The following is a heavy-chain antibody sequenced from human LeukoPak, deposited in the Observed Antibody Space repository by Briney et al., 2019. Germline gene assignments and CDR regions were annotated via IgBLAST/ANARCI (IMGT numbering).Heavy chain of an antibody. CDR3: ASSLIVGRFDF. D-gene: IGHD3-22*01. V-gene: IGHV1-69*06. Sequence: SVKVSCKASGDTFSRSAISWVRQAPGQGLEWMGGIIPMLPRVNYAQKFQGRVTITADKSTNTAHMELSSLKSEDTAVYYCASSLIVGRFDFWGPGTLVTVSS. CDR1: GDTFSRSA. J-gene: IGHJ4*02. CDR2: IIPMLPRV.